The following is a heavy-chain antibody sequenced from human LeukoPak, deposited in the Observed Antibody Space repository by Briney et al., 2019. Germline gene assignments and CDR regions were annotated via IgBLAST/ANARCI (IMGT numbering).Heavy chain of an antibody. CDR1: GGSTSSYY. CDR2: IYYSGST. V-gene: IGHV4-59*01. Sequence: SETLSLTCTVSGGSTSSYYWSWIRQPPGKGLEWIGYIYYSGSTNYNPSLKSRVTISVDTSKNQFSLKLSSVTAADTAVYYCARGRTQLYPYYFDYWGQGTLVTVSS. J-gene: IGHJ4*02. D-gene: IGHD5-18*01. CDR3: ARGRTQLYPYYFDY.